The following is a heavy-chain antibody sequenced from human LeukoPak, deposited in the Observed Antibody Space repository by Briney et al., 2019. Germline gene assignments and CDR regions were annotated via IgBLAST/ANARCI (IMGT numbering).Heavy chain of an antibody. CDR2: IYTSGST. CDR1: GGSISSYY. V-gene: IGHV4-4*07. D-gene: IGHD5-12*01. J-gene: IGHJ6*04. Sequence: SETLSLTCTVSGGSISSYYWSWIRQPAGKGLEWIGRIYTSGSTNYNPSLKSRVTISVDTSKNQFSLKLSSVTAADTAVYYCARRGYDHSGYYYGMDVWGKGTTVTVSS. CDR3: ARRGYDHSGYYYGMDV.